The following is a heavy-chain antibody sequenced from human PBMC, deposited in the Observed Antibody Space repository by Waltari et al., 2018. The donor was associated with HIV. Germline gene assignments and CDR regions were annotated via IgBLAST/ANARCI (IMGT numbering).Heavy chain of an antibody. CDR1: GGSISSSSYY. Sequence: QLQLQESGPGLVKPSETLSLTCTVSGGSISSSSYYWGWIRQPPGKGLEWIGSIYYSGSTYYNPSLKSRVTISVDTSKNQFSLKLSSVTAADTAVYYCARDSRYSWYFDLWGRGTLVTVSS. V-gene: IGHV4-39*07. D-gene: IGHD6-13*01. J-gene: IGHJ2*01. CDR2: IYYSGST. CDR3: ARDSRYSWYFDL.